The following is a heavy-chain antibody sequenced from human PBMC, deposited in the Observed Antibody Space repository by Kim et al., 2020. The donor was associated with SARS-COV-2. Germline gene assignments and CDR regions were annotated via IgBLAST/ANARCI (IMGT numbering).Heavy chain of an antibody. CDR3: ARGETVLAY. CDR1: GGPIITYY. D-gene: IGHD4-17*01. Sequence: SETLSLTCTVSGGPIITYYWSWVRQAAGKGLEWIGRIYSSGTTNYNPSLKSQVTMSVDTSRNQFSLKLRSVTAADTTVYYCARGETVLAYWGQGTLVTVS. V-gene: IGHV4-4*07. J-gene: IGHJ4*02. CDR2: IYSSGTT.